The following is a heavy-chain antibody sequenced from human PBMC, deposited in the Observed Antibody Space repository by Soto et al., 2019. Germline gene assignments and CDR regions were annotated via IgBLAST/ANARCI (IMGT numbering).Heavy chain of an antibody. D-gene: IGHD6-19*01. J-gene: IGHJ5*02. V-gene: IGHV4-59*01. Sequence: SETLSLTCTVSGGSISTYYWSWIRQPPGKGLEWIGYIYYSGSTNYNPPLKSRVTISVDTSKNQFSLKLSSVTAADTAVYYCAREPVAGNGGWFDPWGQGTLVTVSS. CDR2: IYYSGST. CDR3: AREPVAGNGGWFDP. CDR1: GGSISTYY.